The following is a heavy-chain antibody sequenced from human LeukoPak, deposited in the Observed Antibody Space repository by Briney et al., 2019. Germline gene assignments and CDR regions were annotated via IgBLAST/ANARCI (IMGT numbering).Heavy chain of an antibody. J-gene: IGHJ6*02. CDR2: MNPNSGNT. CDR1: GYTFTSYD. D-gene: IGHD3-10*01. Sequence: GASVKVSCKASGYTFTSYDINWVRQATGQGLEWMGWMNPNSGNTGYAQKFQGRVTMTRNTSISTAYMELSSLRSEDTAVYYCAVYGSGSYYPHYYYYYGMDVWGPGTTVTVSS. CDR3: AVYGSGSYYPHYYYYYGMDV. V-gene: IGHV1-8*01.